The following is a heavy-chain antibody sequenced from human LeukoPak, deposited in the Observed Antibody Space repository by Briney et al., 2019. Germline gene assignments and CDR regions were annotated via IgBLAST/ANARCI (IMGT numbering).Heavy chain of an antibody. CDR1: GFTFSSYS. D-gene: IGHD3-22*01. J-gene: IGHJ4*02. CDR3: ARAHYYDSSGYPLFDY. V-gene: IGHV3-21*01. Sequence: GGSLRLSCAASGFTFSSYSMNWVRQAPGKGLEWVSSISSSSSYIYYADSVKGRFTISRDNAKNSLYLQMNSLRAEDTAVYYCARAHYYDSSGYPLFDYWGQGTLVTVSS. CDR2: ISSSSSYI.